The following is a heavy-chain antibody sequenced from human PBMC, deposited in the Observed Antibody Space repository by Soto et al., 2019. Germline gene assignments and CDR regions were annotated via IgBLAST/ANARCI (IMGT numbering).Heavy chain of an antibody. CDR3: ARSDYDYIWGSYSSKAFDI. J-gene: IGHJ3*02. CDR2: IIPILGIA. CDR1: GGTFSSYT. Sequence: QVQLVQSGAEVKKPGSSVKVSCKASGGTFSSYTISWVRQAPGQGLEWMGRIIPILGIANYAQKLQGRVTITADKSTSTAYMELSSLRSEETAVYYCARSDYDYIWGSYSSKAFDIWGQGTMVTVSS. V-gene: IGHV1-69*02. D-gene: IGHD3-16*01.